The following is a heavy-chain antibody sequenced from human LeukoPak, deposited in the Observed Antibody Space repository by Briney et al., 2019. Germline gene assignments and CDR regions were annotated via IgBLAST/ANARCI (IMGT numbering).Heavy chain of an antibody. Sequence: PGGSLRLSCVASGFTFSGSVMHWVRQASGKGLEWVGRIRSKANSYATAYAASVRGRFTISRDNSKSTLYLQMNSLRVEDTAVYYCARGIAVADTGFFDYWGQGTLVTVSS. D-gene: IGHD6-19*01. CDR1: GFTFSGSV. V-gene: IGHV3-73*01. J-gene: IGHJ4*02. CDR2: IRSKANSYAT. CDR3: ARGIAVADTGFFDY.